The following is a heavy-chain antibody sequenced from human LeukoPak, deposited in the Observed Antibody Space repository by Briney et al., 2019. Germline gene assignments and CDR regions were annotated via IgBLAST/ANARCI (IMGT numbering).Heavy chain of an antibody. CDR3: ARHMGDVYTSIDY. V-gene: IGHV4-31*03. J-gene: IGHJ4*02. D-gene: IGHD5-24*01. CDR1: GGSISSGGYY. CDR2: IYYSGST. Sequence: PSETLSLTCTVSGGSISSGGYYWSWIRQHPGKGLEWIGYIYYSGSTYYNPSLKSRVTISVDTSKNQFSLKLSSVTAADTAVYYCARHMGDVYTSIDYWGQGTLVTVSS.